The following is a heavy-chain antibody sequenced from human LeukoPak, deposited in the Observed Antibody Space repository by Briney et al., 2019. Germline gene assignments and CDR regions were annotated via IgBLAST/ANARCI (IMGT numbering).Heavy chain of an antibody. J-gene: IGHJ4*02. CDR1: CGSISSYY. CDR2: IFYSGST. V-gene: IGHV4-59*08. D-gene: IGHD3-22*01. CDR3: ARHGSVSSGALV. Sequence: SETLSLTCTVSCGSISSYYWSWIRQPPGKGLGWIGYIFYSGSTNYNPSLKSRVTISVDTSKNQFSLKLSSVTAADTAVYYCARHGSVSSGALVWGQGTLVTVSS.